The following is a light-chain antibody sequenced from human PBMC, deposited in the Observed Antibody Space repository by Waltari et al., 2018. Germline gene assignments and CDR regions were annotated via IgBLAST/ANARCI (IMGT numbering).Light chain of an antibody. CDR2: DVN. CDR3: SSYVSSN. J-gene: IGLJ1*01. CDR1: SSDIDHYKS. V-gene: IGLV2-14*03. Sequence: HSALTQPASVSGSPGQSITISCTGISSDIDHYKSVSWYQQHPGKAPKLIIYDVNVRPSRVSNLFSGSKSGNTASLTISGLQADDEADYYCSSYVSSNFGSGTKVTVL.